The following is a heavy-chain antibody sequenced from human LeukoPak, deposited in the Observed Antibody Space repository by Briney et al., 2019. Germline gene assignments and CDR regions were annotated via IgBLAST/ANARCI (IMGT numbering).Heavy chain of an antibody. J-gene: IGHJ3*02. D-gene: IGHD3-3*01. V-gene: IGHV3-21*01. CDR3: ARGLETYYDFWSGGYLDI. CDR1: GFTFSSYS. CDR2: ISSSSSYI. Sequence: GGSLRLSCAASGFTFSSYSMNWVRQAPGKGLGWVSSISSSSSYIYYADSVKGRFTISRDNAKNSLYLQMNSLRAEDTAVYYCARGLETYYDFWSGGYLDIWGQGTMVTVSS.